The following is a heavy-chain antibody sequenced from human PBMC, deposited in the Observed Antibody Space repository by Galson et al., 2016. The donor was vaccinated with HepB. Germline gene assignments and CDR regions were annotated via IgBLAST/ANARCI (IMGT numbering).Heavy chain of an antibody. CDR1: GFTFNSYG. Sequence: SLRLSCAASGFTFNSYGIHWVRQAPGQGLEWVAVIRYDGGNTYYGDSVKGRFTITRDNSKNTLYLQLNSLRAEDTAIYYCARVAPKAAPGANDCWGQGTQVTVSS. CDR2: IRYDGGNT. V-gene: IGHV3-33*01. CDR3: ARVAPKAAPGANDC. D-gene: IGHD6-13*01. J-gene: IGHJ4*02.